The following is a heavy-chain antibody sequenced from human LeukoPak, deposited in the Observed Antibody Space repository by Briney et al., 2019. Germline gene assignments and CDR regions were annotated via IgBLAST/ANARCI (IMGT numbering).Heavy chain of an antibody. Sequence: PGGSLRLSCAASGFTFSSYAMSWVRQAPGKGLEWVSAISGSGGSTYYADSVKGRFTISRDNSKNTLYLQMNSLRAEDTAVYYCAKVPWGRSSTARYSSGWYFDYWGQGTLVTVSS. CDR3: AKVPWGRSSTARYSSGWYFDY. J-gene: IGHJ4*02. CDR2: ISGSGGST. D-gene: IGHD6-19*01. V-gene: IGHV3-23*01. CDR1: GFTFSSYA.